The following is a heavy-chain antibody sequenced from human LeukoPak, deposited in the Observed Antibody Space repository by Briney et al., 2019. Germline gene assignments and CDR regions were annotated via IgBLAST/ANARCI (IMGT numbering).Heavy chain of an antibody. CDR2: ISSSSSYI. J-gene: IGHJ4*02. Sequence: GGSLRLSCAVAGINFNPYTMNWVRQAPGKGLEWVSSISSSSSYIYYADSVKGRFTISRDNSNNALYLQMNSLGAEDTAVYYCTKEASQSYGRTWGQGTLVTVSS. D-gene: IGHD4-23*01. CDR3: TKEASQSYGRT. V-gene: IGHV3-21*04. CDR1: GINFNPYT.